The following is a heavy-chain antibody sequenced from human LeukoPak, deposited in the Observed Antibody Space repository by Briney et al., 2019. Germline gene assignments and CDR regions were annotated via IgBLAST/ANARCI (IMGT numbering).Heavy chain of an antibody. D-gene: IGHD2-15*01. CDR3: ARDGPDCSGGSCYSSGYFDY. CDR1: GFTFSSYG. CDR2: ISYDGSNK. V-gene: IGHV3-30*19. J-gene: IGHJ4*02. Sequence: PGGSLRLSCAASGFTFSSYGMHWVRQAPGKGLEWVAVISYDGSNKYYADSVKGRFTISRDNSKNTLYLQMNSLRAEDTAVYYCARDGPDCSGGSCYSSGYFDYWGQGTLVTVSS.